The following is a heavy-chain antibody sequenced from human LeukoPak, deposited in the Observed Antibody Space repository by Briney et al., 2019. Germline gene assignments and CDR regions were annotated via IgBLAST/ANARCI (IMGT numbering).Heavy chain of an antibody. Sequence: GGSLRLSCAASGFTFSTYAMNWVRQAPAKGLEWVSTIGGGGPTTDYADSVKDRFTISRDNSKNTLYLQMNSLRAEGTAVYFCARGFLGGTDQYFDSWGQGTLVTVSS. J-gene: IGHJ4*02. D-gene: IGHD6-19*01. CDR1: GFTFSTYA. CDR3: ARGFLGGTDQYFDS. V-gene: IGHV3-23*01. CDR2: IGGGGPTT.